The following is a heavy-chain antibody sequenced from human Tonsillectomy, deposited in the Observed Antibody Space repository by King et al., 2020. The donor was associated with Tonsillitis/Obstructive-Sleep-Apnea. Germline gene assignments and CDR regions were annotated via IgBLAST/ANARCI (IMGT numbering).Heavy chain of an antibody. D-gene: IGHD3-10*01. Sequence: VQLQESGPGLVKPSETLSLTCTVSGGSISTYYWSWIRQPPGKGLEWIGYIYYSGSTNYNPPLKSRVTISVDTSKNHFSLKLSSVTAADTAVYYCARGRGVLTNFDYWGQGTLVTVSS. CDR1: GGSISTYY. CDR3: ARGRGVLTNFDY. V-gene: IGHV4-59*01. CDR2: IYYSGST. J-gene: IGHJ4*02.